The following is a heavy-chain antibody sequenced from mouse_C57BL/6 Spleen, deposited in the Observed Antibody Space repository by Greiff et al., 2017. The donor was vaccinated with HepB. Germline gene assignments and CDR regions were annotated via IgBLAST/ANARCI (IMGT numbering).Heavy chain of an antibody. V-gene: IGHV1-19*01. CDR1: GYTFTDYY. Sequence: EVQLVESGPVLVKPGASVKMSCKASGYTFTDYYMNWVKQSHGKSLEWMGVINPYNGGTSYNQKFKGKATLSVDKSSSTAYMELNSLTSEDSSVYYCARIDDYWGQGTTLTVSS. J-gene: IGHJ2*01. CDR2: INPYNGGT. CDR3: ARIDDY.